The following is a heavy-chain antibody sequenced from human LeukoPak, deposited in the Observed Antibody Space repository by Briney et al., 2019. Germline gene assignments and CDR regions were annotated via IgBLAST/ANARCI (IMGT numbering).Heavy chain of an antibody. D-gene: IGHD3-16*01. CDR2: IIPIFGTA. J-gene: IGHJ4*02. CDR1: GGTFSSYA. Sequence: SVKVSCKASGGTFSSYAISWVRQAPGQGLEWMGRIIPIFGTANYAQKFQGRVTITTDESTSTAYMELSSLRSEDTAVYYCAAGLSKHPGEDYYFDYWGQGTLVTVSS. V-gene: IGHV1-69*05. CDR3: AAGLSKHPGEDYYFDY.